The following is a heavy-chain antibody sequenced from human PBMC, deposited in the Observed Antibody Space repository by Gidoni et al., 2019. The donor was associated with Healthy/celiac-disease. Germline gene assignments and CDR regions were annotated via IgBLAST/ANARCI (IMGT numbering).Heavy chain of an antibody. V-gene: IGHV1-69*08. J-gene: IGHJ4*02. D-gene: IGHD3-10*01. Sequence: QVQLVQSGAEVKKPGSSAKVYCKASGGTFSSYTISWVRQAPGQGLEWMGRIIPILGIANYAQKFQGRVTITADKSTSTAYMELSSLRSEDTAVYYCARERDPRDGSGLYWGQGTLVTVSS. CDR2: IIPILGIA. CDR3: ARERDPRDGSGLY. CDR1: GGTFSSYT.